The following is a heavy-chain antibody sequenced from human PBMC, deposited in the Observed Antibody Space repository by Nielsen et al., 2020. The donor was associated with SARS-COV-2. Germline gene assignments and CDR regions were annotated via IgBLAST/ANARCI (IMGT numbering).Heavy chain of an antibody. Sequence: GESLKISCVASGFTFSKAWMSWVRQAPGKGLEWVGRIKSKIDGGTTDYAAPVKDRFSILRDDSKNTVYLDMSSLRTEDTAVYYCATARYCSRTSCSAGTDMFDPWGQGTQVIVSS. CDR3: ATARYCSRTSCSAGTDMFDP. J-gene: IGHJ5*02. CDR2: IKSKIDGGTT. D-gene: IGHD2-2*01. V-gene: IGHV3-15*01. CDR1: GFTFSKAW.